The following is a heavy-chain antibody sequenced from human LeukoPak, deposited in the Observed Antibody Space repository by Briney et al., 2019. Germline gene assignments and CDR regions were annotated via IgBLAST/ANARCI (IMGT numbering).Heavy chain of an antibody. CDR2: ISSSSSYI. J-gene: IGHJ3*02. Sequence: GGSLRLSCAASGFTFSSYSMNWVRQAPGKGLEWVSSISSSSSYIYYADSVKGRFTISRDNAKNSLYLQMNSLRAEDTAVYYCARGGKATVVTPDAFDIWGQGTMVTVSS. CDR1: GFTFSSYS. D-gene: IGHD4-23*01. V-gene: IGHV3-21*01. CDR3: ARGGKATVVTPDAFDI.